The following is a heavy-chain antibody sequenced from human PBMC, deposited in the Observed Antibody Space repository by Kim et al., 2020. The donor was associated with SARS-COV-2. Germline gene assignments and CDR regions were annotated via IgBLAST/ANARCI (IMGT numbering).Heavy chain of an antibody. J-gene: IGHJ2*01. D-gene: IGHD3-9*01. Sequence: KGRFTISRDNSKNTLHLQMNSLRAEDTAVYYCAKDPYFDWLLSNHWYFDLWGRGTLVTVSS. CDR3: AKDPYFDWLLSNHWYFDL. V-gene: IGHV3-23*01.